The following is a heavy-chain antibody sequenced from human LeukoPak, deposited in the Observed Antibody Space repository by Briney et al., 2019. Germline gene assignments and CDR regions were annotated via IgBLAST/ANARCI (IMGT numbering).Heavy chain of an antibody. V-gene: IGHV4-34*01. CDR2: INHSGST. CDR3: ARGRRVGGYCSSTSCSRYYYYYYGMDV. D-gene: IGHD2-2*03. CDR1: GVSFSGYY. Sequence: SETLSLTCAVYGVSFSGYYWSWIRQPPGKGLEWIGEINHSGSTNYNPSLKSRVTISVDTSKNQFSLKLSSVTAADTAVYYCARGRRVGGYCSSTSCSRYYYYYYGMDVWGQGTTVTVSS. J-gene: IGHJ6*02.